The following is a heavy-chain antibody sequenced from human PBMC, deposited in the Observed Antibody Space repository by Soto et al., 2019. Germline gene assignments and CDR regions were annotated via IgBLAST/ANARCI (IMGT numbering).Heavy chain of an antibody. V-gene: IGHV1-18*04. CDR2: INTYKGDT. CDR1: GYTFRNYA. J-gene: IGHJ5*01. CDR3: ARDAAFWSGRNLNWFDS. Sequence: QVHLVQSGAEVKEPGASVKVSCKASGYTFRNYAITWVRQAPGQGLEWMGWINTYKGDTNYAHKFQGRVTMTTDISTSTAYMELRSLRSDDTAIYYCARDAAFWSGRNLNWFDSWGQGTLVTVSS. D-gene: IGHD3-3*01.